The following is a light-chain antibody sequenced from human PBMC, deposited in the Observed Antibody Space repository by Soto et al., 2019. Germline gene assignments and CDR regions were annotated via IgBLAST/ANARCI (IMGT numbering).Light chain of an antibody. CDR3: SSYTSSSTLAV. Sequence: QSALTQPASVSGSPGQSITISCTGTSSDVGGYNYVSWYQQHPGKAPKLMIYDVTNRPSGVSNRFAGSKSGNTASPTISGLQAEDEADYYCSSYTSSSTLAVFGGGTTHTVL. CDR2: DVT. CDR1: SSDVGGYNY. J-gene: IGLJ3*02. V-gene: IGLV2-14*03.